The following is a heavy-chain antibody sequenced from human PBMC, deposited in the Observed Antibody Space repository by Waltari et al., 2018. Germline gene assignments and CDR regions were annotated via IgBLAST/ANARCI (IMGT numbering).Heavy chain of an antibody. Sequence: EVRLVESGGGLIQPGGSLMLSCAASGFTVRYNYMSWVRQAPGKGLEWVSVIYTGGNTYYADSVKGRFTISRDDSKSTLYLAMHSLRVEDTAVYYCARAGLGSPLEWLRLFDSWGQGTLVTVAS. CDR2: IYTGGNT. CDR3: ARAGLGSPLEWLRLFDS. D-gene: IGHD5-12*01. CDR1: GFTVRYNY. V-gene: IGHV3-53*01. J-gene: IGHJ4*02.